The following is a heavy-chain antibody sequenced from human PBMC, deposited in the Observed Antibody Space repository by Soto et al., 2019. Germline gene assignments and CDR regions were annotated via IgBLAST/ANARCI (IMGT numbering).Heavy chain of an antibody. CDR3: ARRSTVVVAAHEIFPGAFDI. J-gene: IGHJ3*02. CDR1: GGSLSLGSYY. CDR2: IYYSGST. V-gene: IGHV4-61*01. Sequence: SETLSLTCAVSGGSLSLGSYYWSWIRQPPGKGLEWIGYIYYSGSTNYNPSLKSRVTISVDTSKNQFSLKLSSVTAADTAVYYCARRSTVVVAAHEIFPGAFDIWGQGTMVTVSS. D-gene: IGHD2-15*01.